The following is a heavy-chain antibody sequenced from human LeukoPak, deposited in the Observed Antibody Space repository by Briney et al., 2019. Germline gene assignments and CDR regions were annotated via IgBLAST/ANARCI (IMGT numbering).Heavy chain of an antibody. V-gene: IGHV4-59*01. CDR2: IYYTGTA. CDR3: AGAPNQHYFDY. J-gene: IGHJ4*02. CDR1: SGSITSYY. Sequence: ASETLSLTCTVSSGSITSYYWKWIRQSPGKGLEYIGHIYYTGTADYNPSLKSRVTMSVETSKNQFSLRLMSVTASDTAVYFCAGAPNQHYFDYWGQGTLVAVSS.